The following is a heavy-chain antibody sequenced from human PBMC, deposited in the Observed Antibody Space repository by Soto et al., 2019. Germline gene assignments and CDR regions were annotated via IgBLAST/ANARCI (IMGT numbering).Heavy chain of an antibody. D-gene: IGHD6-19*01. V-gene: IGHV3-23*01. Sequence: PGGSLRLSCAASGFTFSSYAMSWVRQAPGKGLEWVSATSGSGGSTYYADSVKGRFTISRDNSKNTLYLQMNSLRAEDTAVYYCAKDVAGYSSGWAFDIWGQGTMVTVSS. CDR1: GFTFSSYA. CDR3: AKDVAGYSSGWAFDI. CDR2: TSGSGGST. J-gene: IGHJ3*02.